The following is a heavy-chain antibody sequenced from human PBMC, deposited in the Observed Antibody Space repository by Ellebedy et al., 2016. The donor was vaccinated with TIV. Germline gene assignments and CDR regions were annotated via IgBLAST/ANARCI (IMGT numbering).Heavy chain of an antibody. Sequence: PGGSLRLSCAASGFSFSSYAVSWVHQAPGKGLVWVSRVVPDGSSTSHADSVKGRFTMSRDNGKNTLFLQMNSLRAEDTAVYYCARGGATNFDYWGQGTLVSVSS. CDR1: GFSFSSYA. CDR2: VVPDGSST. V-gene: IGHV3-74*01. D-gene: IGHD1-26*01. CDR3: ARGGATNFDY. J-gene: IGHJ4*02.